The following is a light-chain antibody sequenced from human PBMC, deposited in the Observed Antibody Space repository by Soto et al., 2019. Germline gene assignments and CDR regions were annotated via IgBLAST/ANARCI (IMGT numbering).Light chain of an antibody. V-gene: IGLV1-51*01. CDR2: GND. CDR3: ATWDTNLSAV. CDR1: TSNIGHNY. J-gene: IGLJ3*02. Sequence: QSVLTQPPSVSAAPGQTVTISCSGGTSNIGHNYVSWYQQLPGTAPTLLICGNDKRPSGIPDRFSGSKSGTSATLAITGLQTGDEADYYCATWDTNLSAVFGGGTKLTVL.